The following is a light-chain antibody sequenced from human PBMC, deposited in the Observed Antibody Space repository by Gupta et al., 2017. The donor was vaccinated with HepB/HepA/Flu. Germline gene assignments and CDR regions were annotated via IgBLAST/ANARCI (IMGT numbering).Light chain of an antibody. J-gene: IGKJ1*01. V-gene: IGKV3-11*01. Sequence: VFTLSAFTLSLSPRERATLACRASRSLGTFLAWYQQSPVRAPRLLMFDASNRATGLPGTSRGRGSGTDFTLTISSLEPEDIAVYYSQRRRSHARTFGQGTKVEIK. CDR1: RSLGTF. CDR2: DAS. CDR3: QRRRSHART.